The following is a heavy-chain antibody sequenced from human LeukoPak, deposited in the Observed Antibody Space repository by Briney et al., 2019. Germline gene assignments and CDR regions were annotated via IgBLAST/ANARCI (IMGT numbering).Heavy chain of an antibody. V-gene: IGHV1-18*01. CDR1: GYTFTSYG. D-gene: IGHD4-17*01. J-gene: IGHJ4*02. CDR3: ARGRRIDDYGDYFVAIDY. CDR2: ISAYNGNT. Sequence: ASVKVSCKASGYTFTSYGISWVRQAPGQGLEWMGWISAYNGNTNYAQKFQGRVTITADKSTSTAYMELSSLRSEDTAVYYCARGRRIDDYGDYFVAIDYWGQGTLVTVSS.